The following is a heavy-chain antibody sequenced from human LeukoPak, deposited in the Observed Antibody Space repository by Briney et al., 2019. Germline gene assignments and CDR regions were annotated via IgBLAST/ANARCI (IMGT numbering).Heavy chain of an antibody. J-gene: IGHJ5*02. CDR3: AREDLGLRYFYRHTESNWFDP. Sequence: ASVKVSCKASGYTFASYGISWVRQAPGQGLEWMGWISAYNGNTIYAQKLQGRVTMTTDTSTSTAYMELRSLRSDDTAVYYCAREDLGLRYFYRHTESNWFDPWGQGTLVTVSS. V-gene: IGHV1-18*01. CDR1: GYTFASYG. CDR2: ISAYNGNT. D-gene: IGHD3/OR15-3a*01.